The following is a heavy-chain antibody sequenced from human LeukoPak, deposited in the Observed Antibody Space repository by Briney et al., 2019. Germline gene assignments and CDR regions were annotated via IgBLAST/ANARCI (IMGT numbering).Heavy chain of an antibody. D-gene: IGHD5-18*01. CDR2: ISGNGGRT. J-gene: IGHJ5*02. CDR3: AKVRDSDTVLGRFDD. Sequence: GGSLRLSCAASGFTFSSYAMSWVRQAPGKGLEWVSVISGNGGRTYYADSVKGRFTISRDNSKNTLYLQMNSLRAEDTAVYYCAKVRDSDTVLGRFDDWGQGTLVTVS. V-gene: IGHV3-23*01. CDR1: GFTFSSYA.